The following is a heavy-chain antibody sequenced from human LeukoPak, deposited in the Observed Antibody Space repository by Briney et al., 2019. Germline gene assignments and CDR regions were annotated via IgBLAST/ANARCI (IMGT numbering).Heavy chain of an antibody. CDR3: ARGVDCSGGSCYSNY. D-gene: IGHD2-15*01. J-gene: IGHJ4*02. CDR1: GFTFSSYE. V-gene: IGHV3-48*03. CDR2: ISSSGSTI. Sequence: GGSLRLSCAASGFTFSSYEMNWVRQAPGKGLEWVSYISSSGSTIYYADSVKGRFTISRDNAKNSLYLQMNSLRAEDTAVYYCARGVDCSGGSCYSNYWGQGTLVTVSS.